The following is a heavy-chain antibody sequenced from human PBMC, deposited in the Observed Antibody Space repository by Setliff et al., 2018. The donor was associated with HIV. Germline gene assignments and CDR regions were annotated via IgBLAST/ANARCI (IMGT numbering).Heavy chain of an antibody. CDR1: GYIFANYG. Sequence: ASVKVSCKASGYIFANYGISWVRQAPGQGLEWMGWISAYNGNTKYAQSFQDRVAMTTETATSTAYMELRTLRSDDTAVYFCARVPYRSAWFSGGHDAFDIWGQGTMVTVSS. CDR2: ISAYNGNT. D-gene: IGHD6-19*01. CDR3: ARVPYRSAWFSGGHDAFDI. J-gene: IGHJ3*02. V-gene: IGHV1-18*01.